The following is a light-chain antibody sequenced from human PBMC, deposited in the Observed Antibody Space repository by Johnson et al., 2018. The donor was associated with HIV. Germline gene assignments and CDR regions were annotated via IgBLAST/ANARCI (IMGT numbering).Light chain of an antibody. CDR1: SSNIGNNY. CDR2: DNN. J-gene: IGLJ1*01. Sequence: QPVLTQPPSVSAAPGQKVTISCSGSSSNIGNNYVSWYQQLPGTAPKLLIYDNNKRPSGIPDRFSGSKSGTSATLGLIGLQTGDEADYYCGTWDSSLSAYVFGTGTRVTVL. CDR3: GTWDSSLSAYV. V-gene: IGLV1-51*01.